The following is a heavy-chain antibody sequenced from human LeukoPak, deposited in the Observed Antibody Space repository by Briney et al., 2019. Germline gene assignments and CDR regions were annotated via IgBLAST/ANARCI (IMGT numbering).Heavy chain of an antibody. CDR3: TKASLAFGTKYFDP. CDR2: MNPKSGNT. J-gene: IGHJ5*02. V-gene: IGHV1-8*01. D-gene: IGHD3-10*01. Sequence: GASVTVSCKASGYPFSNYDINWVRQAPGQGLEWMGWMNPKSGNTGYGQKFQGRVTMTRVTSITTAYMELHSLRSDDTAVYYCTKASLAFGTKYFDPWGQGTLVTVSS. CDR1: GYPFSNYD.